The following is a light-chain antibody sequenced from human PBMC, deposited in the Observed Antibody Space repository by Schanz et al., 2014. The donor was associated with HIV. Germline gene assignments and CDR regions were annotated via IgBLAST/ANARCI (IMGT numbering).Light chain of an antibody. J-gene: IGLJ3*02. Sequence: QSALTQPPSASGSPGQSVTISCTGTSSDVGGYNYVSWYRQHPGKVPKLLIYEVMKRPSGVSGRFSGSKSGNTASLTISGLQAEDEADYYCCSYTSSNTLLFGGGTKLTVL. V-gene: IGLV2-8*01. CDR3: CSYTSSNTLL. CDR1: SSDVGGYNY. CDR2: EVM.